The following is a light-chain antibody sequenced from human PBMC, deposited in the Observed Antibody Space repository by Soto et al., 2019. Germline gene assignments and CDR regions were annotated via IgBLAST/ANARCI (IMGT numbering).Light chain of an antibody. J-gene: IGLJ1*01. CDR2: TSN. Sequence: QSVLAQPPSASGTPGQRVTISCSGSNSNIGSNKVSWYQQLPGTAPKLLIYTSNQRPSGVPDRFSGSKSGTSASLAISGLQSEDEADYYCATWDATLHGYVFGAGTKVTLL. CDR3: ATWDATLHGYV. V-gene: IGLV1-44*01. CDR1: NSNIGSNK.